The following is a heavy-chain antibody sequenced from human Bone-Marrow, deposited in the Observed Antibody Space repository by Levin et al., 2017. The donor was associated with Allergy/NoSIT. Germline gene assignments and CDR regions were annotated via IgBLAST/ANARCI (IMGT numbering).Heavy chain of an antibody. CDR1: GFALSGFA. J-gene: IGHJ4*02. CDR3: AKSQGLSGRSFGD. Sequence: LTGGSLRLSCAASGFALSGFAMSWVRQAPGQGLGWVSAISDSGAHTYYADSVRGRFTISRDNSRNTLFLQMNTLGAEDTAVYYCAKSQGLSGRSFGDWGQGTLVTVSS. CDR2: ISDSGAHT. D-gene: IGHD1-26*01. V-gene: IGHV3-23*01.